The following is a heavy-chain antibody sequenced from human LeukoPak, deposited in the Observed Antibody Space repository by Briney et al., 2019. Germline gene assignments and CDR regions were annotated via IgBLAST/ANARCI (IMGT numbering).Heavy chain of an antibody. Sequence: ASVKVSCKASGYTFTGYYMHWVRQAPGQGLEWMGWINPNSGGTNYAQKFQGRVTMTRDTSISTAYMELSRLRSDDTAVYYCARSRIAVAGWLDPWGQGTLVTVSS. CDR3: ARSRIAVAGWLDP. J-gene: IGHJ5*02. CDR1: GYTFTGYY. V-gene: IGHV1-2*02. CDR2: INPNSGGT. D-gene: IGHD6-19*01.